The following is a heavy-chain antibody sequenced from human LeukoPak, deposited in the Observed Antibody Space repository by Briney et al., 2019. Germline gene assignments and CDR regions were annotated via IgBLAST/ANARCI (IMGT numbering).Heavy chain of an antibody. CDR3: ARVRARYYYDSSGPYYFDY. V-gene: IGHV4-30-2*01. CDR1: GGSISSGGYY. Sequence: SQTLSLTCTVSGGSISSGGYYWSWIRQPPGKGLEWIGYIYHSGSTYYNPSLKSRVTISVDRSKNQFSLKLSSVTAADTAVYYCARVRARYYYDSSGPYYFDYWGQGTLVTVSS. J-gene: IGHJ4*02. CDR2: IYHSGST. D-gene: IGHD3-22*01.